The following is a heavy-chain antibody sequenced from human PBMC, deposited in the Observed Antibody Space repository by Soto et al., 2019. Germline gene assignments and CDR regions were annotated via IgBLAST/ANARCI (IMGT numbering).Heavy chain of an antibody. Sequence: ASVKVSCKASGYSFTRYYINWVRHAPGQGLEWMGWISAYNGSTHYEEKLQGRVTLTTDTSTSTAYMELRSLRSDDTAVYFCARGGQWYFLRDYWGQ. CDR3: ARGGQWYFLRDY. D-gene: IGHD6-19*01. CDR2: ISAYNGST. CDR1: GYSFTRYY. V-gene: IGHV1-18*01. J-gene: IGHJ4*02.